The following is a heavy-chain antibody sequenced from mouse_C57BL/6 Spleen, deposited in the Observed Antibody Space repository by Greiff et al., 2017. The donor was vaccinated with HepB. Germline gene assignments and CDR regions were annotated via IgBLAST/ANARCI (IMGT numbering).Heavy chain of an antibody. CDR2: IRNKANGYTT. V-gene: IGHV7-3*01. D-gene: IGHD2-3*01. CDR1: GFTFTDYY. J-gene: IGHJ4*01. Sequence: EVQRVESGGGLVQPGGSLSLSCAASGFTFTDYYMSWVRQPPGKALEWLGFIRNKANGYTTEYSASVKGRFTISRDNSQSILYLQMHALRAEDSATYYCARFTGYSGAMDYWGQGTSVTVSS. CDR3: ARFTGYSGAMDY.